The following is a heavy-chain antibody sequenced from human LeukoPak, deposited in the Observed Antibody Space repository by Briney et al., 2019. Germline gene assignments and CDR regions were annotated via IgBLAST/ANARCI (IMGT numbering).Heavy chain of an antibody. CDR1: GGSIGSSF. D-gene: IGHD1-26*01. V-gene: IGHV4-59*13. J-gene: IGHJ3*01. CDR2: ISYNGRT. CDR3: VRDRSGTYYSFDV. Sequence: PSETLSLTCSVFGGSIGSSFWNWIRLSPGKGLEWIGYISYNGRTNYSPSLKSRVIISIDTSKNQLSLNLTSATAADTALYYCVRDRSGTYYSFDVWGQGTMVSVSA.